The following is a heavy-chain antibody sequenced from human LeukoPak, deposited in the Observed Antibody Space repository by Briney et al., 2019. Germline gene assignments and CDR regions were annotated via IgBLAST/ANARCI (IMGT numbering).Heavy chain of an antibody. J-gene: IGHJ4*02. V-gene: IGHV3-30*02. D-gene: IGHD6-6*01. CDR1: GFTFSSYG. CDR3: AKDLLDSSSPQGVDY. Sequence: GGSLRLSCAASGFTFSSYGMHRVRQAPGKGLEWVAFIRYDGSNKYYADSVKGRFTISRDNSKNTLYLQMNSLRAEDTAVYYCAKDLLDSSSPQGVDYWGQGTLVTVSS. CDR2: IRYDGSNK.